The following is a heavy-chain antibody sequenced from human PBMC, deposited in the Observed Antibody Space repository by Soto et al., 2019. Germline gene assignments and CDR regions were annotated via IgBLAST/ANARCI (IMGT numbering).Heavy chain of an antibody. J-gene: IGHJ4*02. V-gene: IGHV4-34*01. CDR2: INQSGIT. CDR3: ARGNGIASRPADY. D-gene: IGHD6-13*01. Sequence: PSETLSLTCAVYGGSFSNYYWSWIRQPPGKGLEWIGEINQSGITNYNPSLTSRVTISEDASKNQFSLKLSSVTAADTAVYYCARGNGIASRPADYWGQGARVTVSS. CDR1: GGSFSNYY.